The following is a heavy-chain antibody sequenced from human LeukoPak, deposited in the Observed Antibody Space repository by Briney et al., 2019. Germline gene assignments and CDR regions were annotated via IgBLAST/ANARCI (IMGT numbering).Heavy chain of an antibody. CDR2: ISATGGSS. CDR3: AKELRTGERYFDL. CDR1: GFTFSSYG. V-gene: IGHV3-23*01. Sequence: GGSLRLSCAASGFTFSSYGMNWVRQAPGKGLEWVSVISATGGSSYYADSVKGRFTISRDNSKNTLDLQMNSLRAEDTAVYYCAKELRTGERYFDLWGRGTLVTVSS. D-gene: IGHD7-27*01. J-gene: IGHJ2*01.